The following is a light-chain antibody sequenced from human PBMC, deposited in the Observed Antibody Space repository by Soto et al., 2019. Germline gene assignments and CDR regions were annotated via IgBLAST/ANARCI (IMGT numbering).Light chain of an antibody. Sequence: SPGERATLSCGSQRVGSSYLAWYQQKPGRAPRLLIYGASSRATGIPDRFSGSGSGTDFTLTISRLEPEDFAVFYCQQYGTSPLTFGGGTKVDIK. CDR3: QQYGTSPLT. J-gene: IGKJ4*01. V-gene: IGKV3-20*01. CDR2: GAS. CDR1: QRVGSSY.